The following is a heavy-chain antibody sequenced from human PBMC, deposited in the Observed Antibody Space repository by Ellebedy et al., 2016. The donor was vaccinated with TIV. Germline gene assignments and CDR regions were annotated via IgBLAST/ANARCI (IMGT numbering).Heavy chain of an antibody. CDR3: ARGGRGNEY. J-gene: IGHJ4*02. D-gene: IGHD3-10*01. CDR2: INPSGGET. Sequence: AASVKVSCKASGYTFTHYYIHWVRQAPGQGLEWMGTINPSGGETSYAQKFQGRVTMTRDTSTSTVYMELSSLRSEDTAVYYCARGGRGNEYWGQGTLVTVSS. V-gene: IGHV1-46*01. CDR1: GYTFTHYY.